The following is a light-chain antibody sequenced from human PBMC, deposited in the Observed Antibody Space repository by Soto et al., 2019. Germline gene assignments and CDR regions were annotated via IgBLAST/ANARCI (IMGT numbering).Light chain of an antibody. V-gene: IGKV3-15*01. CDR1: QSIGSN. CDR3: QHYNKWLRT. J-gene: IGKJ1*01. CDR2: DAS. Sequence: EIVMTQSPATLSVSPGERVTLSCRASQSIGSNLAWFQQKPGQAPRLLIYDASTRPTGMPARFSGRGSGTEFTLTSSSLQSEDFAVYYCQHYNKWLRTFGQGTKVEI.